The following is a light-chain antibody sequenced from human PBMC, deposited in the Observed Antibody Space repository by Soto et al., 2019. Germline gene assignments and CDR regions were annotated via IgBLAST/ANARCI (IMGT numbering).Light chain of an antibody. J-gene: IGKJ3*01. CDR2: GAS. CDR1: QSVNSNY. CDR3: QQYGSSPFT. V-gene: IGKV3-20*01. Sequence: EIVLTQSPGTLALSPGERATLSCRASQSVNSNYLTWYQQKRGQPPRLLSHGASSRATGIPDRFSGSGSGTDFTLTISRLEPEDFAVYYCQQYGSSPFTFGPGTKVGIK.